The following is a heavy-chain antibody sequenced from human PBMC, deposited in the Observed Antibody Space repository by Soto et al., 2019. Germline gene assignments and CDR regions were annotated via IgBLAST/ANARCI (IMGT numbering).Heavy chain of an antibody. V-gene: IGHV1-2*02. CDR1: GYTFTHCF. CDR2: INPKSGDT. D-gene: IGHD1-7*01. Sequence: QVRLMQSGPEVRRPGASVTVSCKASGYTFTHCFIHWVRRAPGQGLEGMGYINPKSGDTHYSQTSRGRVSMTRDTSTDTPNMGLSSLKSDDTAVYFCARVPGHKNSRGDFWGQGTQITVSS. J-gene: IGHJ4*02. CDR3: ARVPGHKNSRGDF.